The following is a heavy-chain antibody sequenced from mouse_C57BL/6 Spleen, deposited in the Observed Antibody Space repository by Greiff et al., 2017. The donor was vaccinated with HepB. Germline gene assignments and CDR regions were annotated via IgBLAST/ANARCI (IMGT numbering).Heavy chain of an antibody. CDR2: IYPGDGDT. CDR1: GYAFSSSW. D-gene: IGHD1-1*01. Sequence: QVQLKQSGPELVKPGASVKISCKASGYAFSSSWMNWVKQRPGKGLEWIGRIYPGDGDTNYNGKFKGKATLTADKSSSTAYMQLSSLTSEDSAVYFCAIQELRFAYWGQGTLVTVSA. V-gene: IGHV1-82*01. CDR3: AIQELRFAY. J-gene: IGHJ3*01.